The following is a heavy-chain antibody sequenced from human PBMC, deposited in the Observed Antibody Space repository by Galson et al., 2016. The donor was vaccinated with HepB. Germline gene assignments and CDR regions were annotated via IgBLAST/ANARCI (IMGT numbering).Heavy chain of an antibody. J-gene: IGHJ5*02. CDR3: TTDGIWYH. CDR2: IKSKSDGGTT. D-gene: IGHD6-13*01. CDR1: GFPFNYAW. V-gene: IGHV3-15*01. Sequence: SLRLSCAASGFPFNYAWMSWVRQAPGKGLEWVGRIKSKSDGGTTDYAAHVKGRFTISRDDSKNMVYMQMNSLKTDDTAVYHCTTDGIWYHWGQGTLVSVSP.